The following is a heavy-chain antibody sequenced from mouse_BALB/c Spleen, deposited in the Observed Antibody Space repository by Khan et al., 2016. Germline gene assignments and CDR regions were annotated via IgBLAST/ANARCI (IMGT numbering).Heavy chain of an antibody. V-gene: IGHV1S135*01. CDR1: GYSFTSYY. J-gene: IGHJ4*01. Sequence: VQLQQSGPELMKPGASVKISCKASGYSFTSYYMHWVTQSHGKSLEWIGYIDPFNGGTSYNQKFKGKATLTVDKSSSTAYMHLSSLTSEDSAVYYCASSTQSMDAMDYWGQGASVTGSS. D-gene: IGHD1-1*01. CDR3: ASSTQSMDAMDY. CDR2: IDPFNGGT.